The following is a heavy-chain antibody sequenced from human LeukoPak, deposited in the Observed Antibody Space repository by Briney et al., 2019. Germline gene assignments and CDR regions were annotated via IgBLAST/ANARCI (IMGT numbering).Heavy chain of an antibody. Sequence: GGSLRLSRAASGFTFSSYSMNWVRQAPGKGLEWVSYISSSSSTIYYADSVKGRFTISRDNAKNSLYLQMNSLRAEDTAVYYCARDTTPPNSSGWSDAFDIWGQGTMVTVSS. J-gene: IGHJ3*02. CDR1: GFTFSSYS. D-gene: IGHD6-19*01. CDR3: ARDTTPPNSSGWSDAFDI. V-gene: IGHV3-48*01. CDR2: ISSSSSTI.